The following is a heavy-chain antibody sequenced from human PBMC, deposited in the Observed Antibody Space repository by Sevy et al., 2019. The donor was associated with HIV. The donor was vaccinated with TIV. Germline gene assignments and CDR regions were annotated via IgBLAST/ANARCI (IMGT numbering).Heavy chain of an antibody. CDR1: GFIPFTFSNYW. Sequence: GGSLRLSCVVSGFIPFTFSNYWIHWVHQGPGKGLVWVSRIGPDGRGTTYADSVKGRFTISRDNAKNSLYLQLNSLRAEDTAVYYCARDHEKDGELGDYYYAMDVWGRGTTVTVSS. CDR3: ARDHEKDGELGDYYYAMDV. CDR2: IGPDGRGT. J-gene: IGHJ6*02. D-gene: IGHD3-16*01. V-gene: IGHV3-74*01.